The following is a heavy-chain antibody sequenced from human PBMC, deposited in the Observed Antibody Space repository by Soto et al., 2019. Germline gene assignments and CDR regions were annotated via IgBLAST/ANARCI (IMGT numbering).Heavy chain of an antibody. CDR1: GFTFSNYA. V-gene: IGHV3-48*01. CDR3: ATVCRFCSGSNSLY. J-gene: IGHJ4*02. CDR2: ISTGDSPI. Sequence: EVQLVESGGALVQPGGSLRLSCAASGFTFSNYAMNWVRQAPGKGLEWVSYISTGDSPIYYADSVKGRFTISRDNAKKSLYLQMISLRAEVTAVYYCATVCRFCSGSNSLYWGRAALVTVSS. D-gene: IGHD2-15*01.